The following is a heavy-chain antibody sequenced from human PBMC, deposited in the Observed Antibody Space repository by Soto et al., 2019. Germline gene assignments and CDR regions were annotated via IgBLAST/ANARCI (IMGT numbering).Heavy chain of an antibody. CDR1: GFTFSTYW. J-gene: IGHJ4*02. V-gene: IGHV3-74*01. Sequence: EVQLVESGGGLVQLGGSLRLSCEASGFTFSTYWMHWVRHAPGKGLVWVSRIKSDGSGTYYADSVEGRFTISRDNAQNTLDLQMNSLRAEVTAVYYCVRGDGDYHDGNGYLGRHWGQGTLVTVSS. CDR2: IKSDGSGT. CDR3: VRGDGDYHDGNGYLGRH. D-gene: IGHD3-22*01.